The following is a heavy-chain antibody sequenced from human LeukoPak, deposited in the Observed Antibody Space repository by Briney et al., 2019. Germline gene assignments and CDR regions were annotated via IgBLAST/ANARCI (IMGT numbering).Heavy chain of an antibody. CDR2: IYYSGST. CDR1: GGSISSSSYY. D-gene: IGHD6-13*01. CDR3: AGIAAAGDFDY. J-gene: IGHJ4*02. Sequence: SETLSLTCTVSGGSISSSSYYWGWIRQPPGKGLEWIGSIYYSGSTYYNPSLKSRVTISVDTSKNQFSLKLGSVTAADTAVYYCAGIAAAGDFDYWGQGTLVTVSS. V-gene: IGHV4-39*01.